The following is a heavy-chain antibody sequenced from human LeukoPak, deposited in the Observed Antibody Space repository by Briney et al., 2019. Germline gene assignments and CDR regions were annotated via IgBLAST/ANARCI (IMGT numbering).Heavy chain of an antibody. J-gene: IGHJ3*02. D-gene: IGHD3/OR15-3a*01. CDR1: GFTLSSFW. CDR3: AKDGPEGKRVFDI. Sequence: PGGSLRLSCAASGFTLSSFWMHWVRQTPGKGLMWVSRINRDGSGTYYVASVKGRFNISRENAKNRLYLQMNSLREEDRALYYCAKDGPEGKRVFDIWGEGTMVTVSS. CDR2: INRDGSGT. V-gene: IGHV3-74*01.